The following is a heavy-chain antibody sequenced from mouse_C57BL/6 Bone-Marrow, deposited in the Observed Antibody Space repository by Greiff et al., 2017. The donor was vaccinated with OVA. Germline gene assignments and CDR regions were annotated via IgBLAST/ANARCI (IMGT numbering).Heavy chain of an antibody. CDR3: ARRATVVATNWYFDV. CDR1: GFTFSSYG. CDR2: ISSGGSYT. J-gene: IGHJ1*03. D-gene: IGHD1-1*01. V-gene: IGHV5-6*02. Sequence: EVKLMESGGDLVKPGGSLKLSCAASGFTFSSYGMSWVRQTPDKRLEWVATISSGGSYTYYPDSVKGRFTISRDNAKNTLYLQMSSLKSEDTAMYYCARRATVVATNWYFDVWGTGTTVTVS.